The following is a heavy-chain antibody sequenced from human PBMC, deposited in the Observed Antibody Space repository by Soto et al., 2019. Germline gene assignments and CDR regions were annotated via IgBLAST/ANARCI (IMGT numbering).Heavy chain of an antibody. J-gene: IGHJ5*02. D-gene: IGHD3-16*01. CDR3: ARVFTWGWFDA. CDR1: GFTFSSFS. Sequence: EVQLVESGGGLVKPGGSLRLSCAASGFTFSSFSMIWVRQAPGKGLEWVSSITSRSDYIYYADSVRGRFTISRDNPKNSLFLQMNSLRAEDTAVYYCARVFTWGWFDAWGQGTLVTVSS. V-gene: IGHV3-21*01. CDR2: ITSRSDYI.